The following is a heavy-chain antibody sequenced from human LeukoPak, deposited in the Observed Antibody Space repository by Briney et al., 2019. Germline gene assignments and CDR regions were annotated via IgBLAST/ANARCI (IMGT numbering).Heavy chain of an antibody. V-gene: IGHV1-2*04. CDR3: AREGRTMGYYYYGMDV. CDR1: GYTFNTYG. J-gene: IGHJ6*02. CDR2: INPNSGGT. D-gene: IGHD4/OR15-4a*01. Sequence: GASVRVSCKASGYTFNTYGIGWVRQAPGQGLEWMGWINPNSGGTNYAQKFQGWVTMTRDTSISTAYMELSRLRSDDTAVYYCAREGRTMGYYYYGMDVWGQGTTVTVSS.